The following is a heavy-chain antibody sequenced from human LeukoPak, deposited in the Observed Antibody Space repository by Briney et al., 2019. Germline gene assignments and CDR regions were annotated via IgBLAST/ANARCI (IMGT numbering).Heavy chain of an antibody. Sequence: GGSLRLSCAASGFTFSRHWMHWVRQAPGKGLVWISRINSDGSGTNYADFVKGRFTISRDNAKNTVYLQINSLRDEDTAVYYCARICSSTDCLIPDWGRGTLVTVSS. CDR3: ARICSSTDCLIPD. D-gene: IGHD2-2*01. CDR1: GFTFSRHW. V-gene: IGHV3-74*01. CDR2: INSDGSGT. J-gene: IGHJ4*02.